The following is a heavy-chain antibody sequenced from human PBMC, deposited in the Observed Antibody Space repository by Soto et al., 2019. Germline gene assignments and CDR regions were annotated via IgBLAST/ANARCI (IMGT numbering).Heavy chain of an antibody. D-gene: IGHD4-17*01. CDR2: IKQDGSEI. Sequence: EVQLVESGGGVVQPGGSLRLSCAASGFIFTKYWMSWVRQAPGKGLEWLADIKQDGSEIYSVDSVKGRFTISRDNAENSVYLQMNNLRGEDTAVYYCARDSNDYGDYGWYFDLWGRGTLVTVSS. V-gene: IGHV3-7*01. J-gene: IGHJ2*01. CDR1: GFIFTKYW. CDR3: ARDSNDYGDYGWYFDL.